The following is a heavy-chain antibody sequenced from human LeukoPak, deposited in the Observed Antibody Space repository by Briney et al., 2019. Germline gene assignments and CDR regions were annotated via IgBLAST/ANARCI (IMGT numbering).Heavy chain of an antibody. Sequence: GGSLRLSCAASGFTFSSYGMNWVRQAPGKGLEWVSGIRGNGVTTYYADSVKGRFTISRDNSKNTLYVQMNSLRAEDTAVYYCAKFRGVLYYNYYMDVWGKGTTVTVSS. CDR2: IRGNGVTT. J-gene: IGHJ6*03. D-gene: IGHD2-8*02. CDR1: GFTFSSYG. V-gene: IGHV3-23*01. CDR3: AKFRGVLYYNYYMDV.